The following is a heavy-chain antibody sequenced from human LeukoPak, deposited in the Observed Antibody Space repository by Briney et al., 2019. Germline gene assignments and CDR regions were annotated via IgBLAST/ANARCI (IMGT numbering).Heavy chain of an antibody. V-gene: IGHV1-46*01. Sequence: ASVKVSCKASGYTFTSYYMHWVRQAPGQGLEWMGIINPSGGSTSYAQKFQGRVTMTRDMPTSTVYMELSSLRSEDTAVYYCARDLFCSSTSCPQATFDYWGQGTLVTVSS. CDR2: INPSGGST. D-gene: IGHD2-2*01. J-gene: IGHJ4*02. CDR1: GYTFTSYY. CDR3: ARDLFCSSTSCPQATFDY.